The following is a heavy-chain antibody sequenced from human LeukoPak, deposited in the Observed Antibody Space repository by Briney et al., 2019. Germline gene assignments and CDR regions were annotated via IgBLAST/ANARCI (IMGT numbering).Heavy chain of an antibody. V-gene: IGHV3-23*01. CDR2: IASSGRNT. CDR1: GLNFNDAA. Sequence: TGGSLRLSCAASGLNFNDAAMTWVRQAPGKGLEWVSLIASSGRNTYYTDSVRRRFTISRDNSKKTLSMQMNSLRVEDTAIYYCAKDIQLSAWGLGTMVTVSS. D-gene: IGHD5-24*01. CDR3: AKDIQLSA. J-gene: IGHJ3*01.